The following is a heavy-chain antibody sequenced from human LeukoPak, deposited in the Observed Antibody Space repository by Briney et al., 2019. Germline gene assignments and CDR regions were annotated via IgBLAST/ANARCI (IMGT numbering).Heavy chain of an antibody. V-gene: IGHV4-4*09. CDR3: ARRVAAVGEYYFDY. CDR1: GGSISSYY. CDR2: IYTSGST. Sequence: SETLSLTCTVSGGSISSYYWSWIRQPPGKGLEWIGYIYTSGSTNYNPSLKSQVTISVDTSKNQFSLKLSSVTAADTAVYYCARRVAAVGEYYFDYWGQGTLVTVSS. D-gene: IGHD3-10*01. J-gene: IGHJ4*02.